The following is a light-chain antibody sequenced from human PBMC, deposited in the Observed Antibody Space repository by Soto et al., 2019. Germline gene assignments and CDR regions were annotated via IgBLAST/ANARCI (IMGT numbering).Light chain of an antibody. CDR2: DVN. CDR1: SSDVGGYNY. Sequence: QSALTQPASVSGSPGQSIAISCTGTSSDVGGYNYVTWHQQHPGKAPKVVIYDVNRRPSGVSDRFSGSKSGNTASLTISGLQAEDEADYYCSSYTGSLTYVFGTGTKVTVL. CDR3: SSYTGSLTYV. J-gene: IGLJ1*01. V-gene: IGLV2-14*01.